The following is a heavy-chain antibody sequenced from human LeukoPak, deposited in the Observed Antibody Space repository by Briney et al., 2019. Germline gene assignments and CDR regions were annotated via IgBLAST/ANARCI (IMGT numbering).Heavy chain of an antibody. V-gene: IGHV3-48*01. CDR2: ISSSSSTI. CDR3: ARDRRSDAFDI. J-gene: IGHJ3*02. Sequence: GSLRLSCAASGFTFSSYSMNWVRQAPGKGLEWVSYISSSSSTIHYADSVKGRFTISRDNAKNSLYLQMNSLRAEDTAVYYCARDRRSDAFDIWGQGTMVTVSS. CDR1: GFTFSSYS.